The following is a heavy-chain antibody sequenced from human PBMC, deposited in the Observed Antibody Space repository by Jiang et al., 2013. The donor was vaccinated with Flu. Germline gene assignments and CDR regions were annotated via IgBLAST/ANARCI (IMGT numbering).Heavy chain of an antibody. J-gene: IGHJ4*02. D-gene: IGHD2-15*01. CDR2: INTSGGTA. CDR1: GYVFPSYY. CDR3: ARESAQVVAAY. V-gene: IGHV1-46*01. Sequence: CQTSGYVFPSYYIHWVRQAPGHGLEWMGIINTSGGTAEYAPKFQGRVTMTRDTSTRTVYMELRSLRSDDTATYYCARESAQVVAAYWGQGTLVTVSS.